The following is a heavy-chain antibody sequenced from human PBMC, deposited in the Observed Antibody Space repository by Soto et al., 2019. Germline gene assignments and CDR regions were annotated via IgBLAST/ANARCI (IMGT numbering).Heavy chain of an antibody. J-gene: IGHJ4*02. V-gene: IGHV5-51*01. CDR2: IYPGDSDT. Sequence: GESLKISCKGSGYSFTSYWIGWVRQMPGKGLEWMGIIYPGDSDTRYSPSFQGQVTISADKSISTAYLQWSSLKASDTAMYYCARQEIQLWLRGGYYFDSWGQGTLVTVSS. CDR3: ARQEIQLWLRGGYYFDS. D-gene: IGHD5-18*01. CDR1: GYSFTSYW.